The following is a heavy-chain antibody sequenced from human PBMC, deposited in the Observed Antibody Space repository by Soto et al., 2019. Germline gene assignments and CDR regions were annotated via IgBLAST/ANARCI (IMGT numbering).Heavy chain of an antibody. J-gene: IGHJ4*02. CDR2: ISDDGSLQ. CDR1: GFAFSSYG. CDR3: VSDRGYGHASVPYS. D-gene: IGHD5-18*01. V-gene: IGHV3-30*03. Sequence: QAQLVESGGGVVQPGRSLRLSCAASGFAFSSYGMHWVRKAPGTGLEWVAVISDDGSLQYYADSVKGRFTISRDNSKNMVLLQISSLRAEDPAVYYCVSDRGYGHASVPYSWGQGTLVSVSS.